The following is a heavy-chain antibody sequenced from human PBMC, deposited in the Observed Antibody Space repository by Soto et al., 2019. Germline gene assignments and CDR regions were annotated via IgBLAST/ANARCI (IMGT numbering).Heavy chain of an antibody. J-gene: IGHJ4*02. V-gene: IGHV3-23*01. CDR3: AIDTSSGFAMENCLVY. D-gene: IGHD3-10*01. Sequence: EVQLSGSGGGLVQPGGSLRLSCAASGFTFSSYAMSWVRQPPGKGLEWVSAISGSSSSTYYADSVKGRFTISRDNSKNTLYLQMNSLRAEDTAGYYCAIDTSSGFAMENCLVYWCQGTVVTFSS. CDR2: ISGSSSST. CDR1: GFTFSSYA.